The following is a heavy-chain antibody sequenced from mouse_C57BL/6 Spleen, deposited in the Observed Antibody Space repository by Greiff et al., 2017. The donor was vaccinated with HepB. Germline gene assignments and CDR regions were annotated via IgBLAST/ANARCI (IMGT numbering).Heavy chain of an antibody. V-gene: IGHV1-15*01. CDR1: GYTFTDYE. J-gene: IGHJ2*01. CDR2: IDPETGGT. Sequence: QVQLQQSGAELVRPGASVTLSCKASGYTFTDYEMHWVKQTPVHGLEWIGAIDPETGGTAYNQKFKGKAILTADKSSSTAYMELRSLTSEDSAVYYCTRCYDGYHYFDYWGQGTTLTVSS. CDR3: TRCYDGYHYFDY. D-gene: IGHD2-3*01.